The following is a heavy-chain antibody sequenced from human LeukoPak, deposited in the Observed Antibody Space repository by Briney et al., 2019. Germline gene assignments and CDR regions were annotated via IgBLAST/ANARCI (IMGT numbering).Heavy chain of an antibody. V-gene: IGHV4-4*07. CDR1: DISITTYY. J-gene: IGHJ4*02. CDR2: MYATGTT. D-gene: IGHD3-10*01. CDR3: AKVAKYYYGPETYFFFEN. Sequence: SETLSLICTVSDISITTYYWSWIRQPAGKGLEWIGHMYATGTTNYNPSLKSRVSMSIDTSKNQISLNLRSVTAADTAVYYCAKVAKYYYGPETYFFFENWGQGTLVTVSS.